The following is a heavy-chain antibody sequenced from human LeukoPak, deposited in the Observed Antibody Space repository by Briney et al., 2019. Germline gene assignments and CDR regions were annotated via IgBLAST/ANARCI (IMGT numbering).Heavy chain of an antibody. V-gene: IGHV3-7*03. CDR2: IKQDGSEK. J-gene: IGHJ6*02. CDR3: GRDMDV. CDR1: GFTFSSYW. Sequence: GGSLRLSCAASGFTFSSYWMSWVRQAPGEGLQWVANIKQDGSEKYYVGSVKGRFTVSKDNAKNSLYLQMNSLRTEDTAVYYCGRDMDVWGQGTTVTVSS.